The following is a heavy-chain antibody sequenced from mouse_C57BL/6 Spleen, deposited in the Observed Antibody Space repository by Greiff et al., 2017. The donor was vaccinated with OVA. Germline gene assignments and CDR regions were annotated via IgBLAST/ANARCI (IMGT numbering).Heavy chain of an antibody. Sequence: QVQLQQSGAELVKPGASVKLSCKASGYTFTSYWMHWVKQRPGQGLEWIGMIHPNSGSTNYNEKFKSKATLTVDKSSSTAYMQLSSLTSEDSAVYYCARSITTVVADLYYFDYWGQGTTLTVSS. J-gene: IGHJ2*01. V-gene: IGHV1-64*01. CDR2: IHPNSGST. CDR3: ARSITTVVADLYYFDY. CDR1: GYTFTSYW. D-gene: IGHD1-1*01.